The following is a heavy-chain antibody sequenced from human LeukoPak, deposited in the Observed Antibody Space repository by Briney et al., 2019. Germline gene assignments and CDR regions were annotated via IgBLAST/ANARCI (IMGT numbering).Heavy chain of an antibody. V-gene: IGHV1-69*06. D-gene: IGHD5-18*01. CDR1: GGSFSSYA. J-gene: IGHJ6*03. CDR2: IIPIFGAA. Sequence: ASVKVSCKASGGSFSSYAISWVRQAPGQGLEWMGRIIPIFGAANYAQKFRGRVTITADIVSSTAYMEVNSLTSEDTAAYFCAKQGAARQDYYMDVWGNGTTVIVSS. CDR3: AKQGAARQDYYMDV.